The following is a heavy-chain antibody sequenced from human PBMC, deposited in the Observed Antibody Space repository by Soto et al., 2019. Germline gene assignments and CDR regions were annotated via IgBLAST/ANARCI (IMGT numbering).Heavy chain of an antibody. CDR2: ISYDGTNE. D-gene: IGHD2-21*01. CDR3: GRGYVACGYPYGD. V-gene: IGHV3-30-3*01. J-gene: IGHJ4*02. CDR1: GFTFSSYA. Sequence: QVQLVESGGGVVQPGRSLRLSCAASGFTFSSYAMHWVRQAPGKGLEWVAVISYDGTNEYYAAPVKGRFTISRDNSKNTVYRQMIRLRPEDTAVYYCGRGYVACGYPYGDCGEGTVVTVSS.